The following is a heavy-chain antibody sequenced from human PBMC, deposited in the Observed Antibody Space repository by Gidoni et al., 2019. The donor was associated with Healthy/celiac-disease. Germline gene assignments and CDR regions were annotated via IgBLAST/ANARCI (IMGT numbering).Heavy chain of an antibody. D-gene: IGHD6-19*01. Sequence: EVQLVESGGGLVKPGGSLRLSCAASGFTFSNAWMNWVRQAPGKGLEWVGRIKSKTDGGTTDYAAPVKGRFTISRDDSKNTLYLQMNSLKTEDTAVYYCTTDLEQQWPPTFYYYYYGMDVWGQGTTVTVSS. CDR3: TTDLEQQWPPTFYYYYYGMDV. V-gene: IGHV3-15*07. J-gene: IGHJ6*02. CDR2: IKSKTDGGTT. CDR1: GFTFSNAW.